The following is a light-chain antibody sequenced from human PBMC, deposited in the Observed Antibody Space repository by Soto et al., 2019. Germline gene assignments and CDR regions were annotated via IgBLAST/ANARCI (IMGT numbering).Light chain of an antibody. V-gene: IGKV3-15*01. CDR2: GAS. CDR3: QQYDSWPPAYS. J-gene: IGKJ2*01. Sequence: EIVMTQSPATLSVSLGDRATLSCRASQSVSTYLAWYQQKPGQAPRLLIYGASTRATGIPARFSSSGSETDCTLTISSLQSEDFAVYYCQQYDSWPPAYSFGQRTKLEIK. CDR1: QSVSTY.